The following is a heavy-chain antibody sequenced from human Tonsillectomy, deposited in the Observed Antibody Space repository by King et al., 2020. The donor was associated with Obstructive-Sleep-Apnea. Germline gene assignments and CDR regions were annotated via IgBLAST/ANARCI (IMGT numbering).Heavy chain of an antibody. D-gene: IGHD2/OR15-2a*01. CDR2: FFPGDSDT. CDR1: GYRFTRNW. J-gene: IGHJ6*02. V-gene: IGHV5-51*01. CDR3: ASHRFDARDGMDV. Sequence: QLVQSGAEVKKPGESLKISCKGSGYRFTRNWIAWVRQVPGKGLEWMGSFFPGDSDTRNSPSFQGQVTFSVDKSINTAYLQWSSLKASDTAMYYCASHRFDARDGMDVWAQGTTVIVSS.